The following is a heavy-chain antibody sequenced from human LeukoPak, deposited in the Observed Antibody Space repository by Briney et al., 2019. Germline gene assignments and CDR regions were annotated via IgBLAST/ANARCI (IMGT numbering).Heavy chain of an antibody. V-gene: IGHV3-30*02. J-gene: IGHJ4*02. D-gene: IGHD2-15*01. Sequence: GGSLRLSCAASGFTFSSYGMHWVRQAPGKGLEWVAFIRYDGSNKYYADSVKGRFTISRDNSKNTLYLQMNSLRAEDTAVYYCARPGYCSGGSCYEIDYWGQGTLVTVSS. CDR2: IRYDGSNK. CDR1: GFTFSSYG. CDR3: ARPGYCSGGSCYEIDY.